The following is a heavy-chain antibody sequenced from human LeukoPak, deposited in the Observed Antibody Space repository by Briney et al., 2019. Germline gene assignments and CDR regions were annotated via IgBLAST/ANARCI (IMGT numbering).Heavy chain of an antibody. V-gene: IGHV4-39*07. CDR3: ARGRKGRLTTVVTFDY. CDR2: IYYSGST. J-gene: IGHJ4*02. CDR1: GGSISSSSYY. Sequence: SETLSLTCTVSGGSISSSSYYWGWIRQPPGKGLEWIGSIYYSGSTYYNPSLKSRVTISVDTSKNQFSLKLSSVTAADTAVYYCARGRKGRLTTVVTFDYWGQGTLVTVSS. D-gene: IGHD4-23*01.